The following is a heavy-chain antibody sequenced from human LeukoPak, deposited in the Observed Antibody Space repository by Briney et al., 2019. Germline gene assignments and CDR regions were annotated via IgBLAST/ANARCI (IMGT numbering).Heavy chain of an antibody. D-gene: IGHD3-22*01. V-gene: IGHV3-53*01. CDR3: GRGGVDSRGYFSDY. CDR2: IYSGGST. Sequence: GGSLRLSCAASGFTVSSNYMSWVRQAPGKGLEWVSVIYSGGSTYYEASVKGRFTISRNNSKNTLYLQMNSLKAEDTAVYYWGRGGVDSRGYFSDYWGQGTLVTVSS. CDR1: GFTVSSNY. J-gene: IGHJ4*02.